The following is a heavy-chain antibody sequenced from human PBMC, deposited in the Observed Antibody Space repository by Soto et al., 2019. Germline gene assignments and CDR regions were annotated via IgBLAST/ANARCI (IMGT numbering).Heavy chain of an antibody. V-gene: IGHV4-30-2*01. CDR1: GGSISSGGYS. CDR3: ARQRRLTRDYPHYYGMDV. D-gene: IGHD4-17*01. CDR2: IYHSGST. J-gene: IGHJ6*02. Sequence: SETLSLTCAVSGGSISSGGYSWSWIRQPPGKGLEWIGYIYHSGSTYYNPSLKSRVTISVDRSKNQFSLKLSSVTAADTAVYYCARQRRLTRDYPHYYGMDVWGQGTTVTVSS.